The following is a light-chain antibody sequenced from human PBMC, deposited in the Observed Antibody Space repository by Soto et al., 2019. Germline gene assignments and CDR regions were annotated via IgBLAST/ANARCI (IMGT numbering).Light chain of an antibody. J-gene: IGLJ2*01. CDR3: AAWDDGLNGGV. CDR1: STNIGNNA. V-gene: IGLV1-36*01. CDR2: YDD. Sequence: QSVLTQPPSVSEAPRQRITISCSGSSTNIGNNAVNWYQQLPGKAPKLLIYYDDLPPSGVSDRFSGSKSGTSASLAISGLQSEDEDDYYCAAWDDGLNGGVFGGGTKLTVL.